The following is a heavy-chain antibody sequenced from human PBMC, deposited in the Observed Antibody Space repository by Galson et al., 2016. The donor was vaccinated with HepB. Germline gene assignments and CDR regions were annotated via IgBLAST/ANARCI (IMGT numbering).Heavy chain of an antibody. V-gene: IGHV5-51*01. CDR2: IYPGDSET. Sequence: QSGAEVKKPGESLKISCKGSGYRFTTYWIGWVRQMPGKGLEWMGTIYPGDSETNYSPPFQGQVTIPGDRSISPVYLQWSSLKAADTAMYSCAGPPDSAGNTDSWGQGTLVTVSS. D-gene: IGHD6-25*01. J-gene: IGHJ4*02. CDR1: GYRFTTYW. CDR3: AGPPDSAGNTDS.